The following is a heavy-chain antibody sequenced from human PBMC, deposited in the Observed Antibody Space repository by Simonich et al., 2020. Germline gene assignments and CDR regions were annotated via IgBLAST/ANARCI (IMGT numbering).Heavy chain of an antibody. CDR3: ARASRGTWWYYYFDY. D-gene: IGHD2-15*01. Sequence: QVQLVQSGAEVKKPGASLKVSCKASGYTFTSYGISWVGQAPGQGLGWMGWISAYKGNTNDAQKLQGRVTMTTDTSTSTAYMERRSLRSDDTAVYYCARASRGTWWYYYFDYWGQGTLVTVSS. V-gene: IGHV1-18*01. J-gene: IGHJ4*02. CDR1: GYTFTSYG. CDR2: ISAYKGNT.